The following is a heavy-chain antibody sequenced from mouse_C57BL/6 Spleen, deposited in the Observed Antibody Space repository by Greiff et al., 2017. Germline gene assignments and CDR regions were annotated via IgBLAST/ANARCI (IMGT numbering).Heavy chain of an antibody. CDR3: ARSTTVPLYYVMDY. V-gene: IGHV1-69*01. D-gene: IGHD1-1*01. CDR1: GYTFTSYW. J-gene: IGHJ4*01. CDR2: IDPSDSYT. Sequence: QVQLQQPGAELVMPGASVKLSCKASGYTFTSYWMHWVKQRPGQGLEWIGEIDPSDSYTNYNQKFKGKSTLTVDKSSSTAYMQLSSLTSEDSAVYYCARSTTVPLYYVMDYWGQGTSVTVSS.